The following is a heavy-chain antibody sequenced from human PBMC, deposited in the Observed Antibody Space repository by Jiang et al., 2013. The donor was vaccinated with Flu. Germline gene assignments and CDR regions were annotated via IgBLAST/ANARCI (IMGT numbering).Heavy chain of an antibody. Sequence: ETLSLTCTVSGGSISSSSYYWGWIRQPPGKGLEWIGSIYYIGSTYYNPSLKSRVTISVDTSKNQFSLKLSSVTAADTAVYYCARRTTVTDINWFDPWGQGTLVTVSS. V-gene: IGHV4-39*01. CDR1: GGSISSSSYY. CDR3: ARRTTVTDINWFDP. J-gene: IGHJ5*02. D-gene: IGHD4-17*01. CDR2: IYYIGST.